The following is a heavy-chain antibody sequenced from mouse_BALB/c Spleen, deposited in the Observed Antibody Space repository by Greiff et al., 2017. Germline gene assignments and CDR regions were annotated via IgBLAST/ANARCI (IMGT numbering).Heavy chain of an antibody. CDR2: IDPANGNT. V-gene: IGHV14-3*02. CDR3: ASYGNHAMDY. CDR1: GFNIKDTY. D-gene: IGHD2-1*01. Sequence: VQLKESGAELVKPGASVKLSCTASGFNIKDTYMHWVKQRPEQGLEWIGRIDPANGNTKYDPKFQGKATITADTSSNTAYLQLSSLTSEDTAVYYCASYGNHAMDYWGQGTSVTVSS. J-gene: IGHJ4*01.